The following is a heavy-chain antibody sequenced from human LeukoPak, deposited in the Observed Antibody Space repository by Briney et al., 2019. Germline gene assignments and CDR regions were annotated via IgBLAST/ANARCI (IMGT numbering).Heavy chain of an antibody. CDR1: GGSISSYY. CDR3: ARTGEDGYNYDY. CDR2: IYYSGST. V-gene: IGHV4-59*01. Sequence: KPSETLSLTCTGSGGSISSYYWSWIRQPPGKGLEWIGYIYYSGSTNYNPSLKSRVTISVDTSKNQFSLKLSSVTAADTAVYYCARTGEDGYNYDYWGQGTLVTVSS. J-gene: IGHJ4*02. D-gene: IGHD5-24*01.